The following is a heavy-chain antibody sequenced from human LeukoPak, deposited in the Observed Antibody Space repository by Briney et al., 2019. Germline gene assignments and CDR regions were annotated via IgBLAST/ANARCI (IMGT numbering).Heavy chain of an antibody. CDR1: SGSITNYY. J-gene: IGHJ4*02. CDR3: ASLGLYGGKSGDY. CDR2: IYYSGNT. Sequence: SETLSLTCTVSSGSITNYYWSWIRQPPGKGLEWIGFIYYSGNTNYNPSLKSRVTISVDTSKNQFSLKLSSVTAADTAVYYCASLGLYGGKSGDYWGQGTLVTVSS. D-gene: IGHD4-23*01. V-gene: IGHV4-59*08.